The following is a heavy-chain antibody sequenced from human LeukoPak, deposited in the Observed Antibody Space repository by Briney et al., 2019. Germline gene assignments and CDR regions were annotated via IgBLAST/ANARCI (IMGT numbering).Heavy chain of an antibody. V-gene: IGHV3-9*01. CDR3: AKDRTYSAYAALDY. J-gene: IGHJ4*02. CDR2: ISWNSGSA. CDR1: GFTFDDYS. D-gene: IGHD5-12*01. Sequence: GRSLRLSCAASGFTFDDYSMHWVRQAPGKGLEWVSGISWNSGSAGYADSVKGRFTISRDSAKNSLYLQMNSLRTKDTALYYCAKDRTYSAYAALDYWGQGTLVTVSS.